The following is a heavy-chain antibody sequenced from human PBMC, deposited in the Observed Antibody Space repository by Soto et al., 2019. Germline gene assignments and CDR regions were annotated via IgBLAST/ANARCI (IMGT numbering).Heavy chain of an antibody. CDR2: IDPSDSYT. J-gene: IGHJ4*02. CDR3: ATSHCKSYNFYYLY. CDR1: GYSFTSYW. V-gene: IGHV5-10-1*01. D-gene: IGHD1-20*01. Sequence: GESLKISCKGSGYSFTSYWISWVRQMPGKGLEWMGRIDPSDSYTNYSPSFQGHVTISADKSISTAYLQWSSLKASDTAMYYCATSHCKSYNFYYLYCGQVTLVTV.